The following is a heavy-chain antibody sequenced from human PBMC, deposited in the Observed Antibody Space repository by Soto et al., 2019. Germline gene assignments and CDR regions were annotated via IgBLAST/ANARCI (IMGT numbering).Heavy chain of an antibody. V-gene: IGHV1-3*01. CDR3: ARDFKRNYDSSGYYYGY. D-gene: IGHD3-22*01. J-gene: IGHJ4*02. Sequence: ASVKVSCKASGYTFTSYAMHWVRQAPGQRLEWMGWINAGNGNTKYSQKFQGRVTITRDTSASTAYMELSSLRSEDTAVYYCARDFKRNYDSSGYYYGYWGKGTLVTVSS. CDR2: INAGNGNT. CDR1: GYTFTSYA.